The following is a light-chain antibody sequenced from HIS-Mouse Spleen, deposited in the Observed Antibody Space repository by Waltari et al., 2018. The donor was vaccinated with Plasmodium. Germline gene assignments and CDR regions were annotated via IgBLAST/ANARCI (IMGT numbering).Light chain of an antibody. CDR3: QAWDSSTAV. Sequence: SYELTQPPSVSVSPAQTASITCTGDKSGATYACWSQQKPGQSPVLVIYQDSKRPSGIPERFSGSNSGNTATLTISGTQAMDEADYYCQAWDSSTAVFGGGTKLTVL. CDR2: QDS. J-gene: IGLJ3*02. CDR1: KSGATY. V-gene: IGLV3-1*01.